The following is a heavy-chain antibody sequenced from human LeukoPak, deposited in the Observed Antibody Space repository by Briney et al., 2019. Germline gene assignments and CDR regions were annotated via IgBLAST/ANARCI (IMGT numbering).Heavy chain of an antibody. D-gene: IGHD1-26*01. CDR1: GFNFNIYS. J-gene: IGHJ4*02. CDR3: ASESMVGAH. Sequence: PGGSLRLSCAASGFNFNIYSMNWVRQAPGKGLEWISSITSSGSNTYYADSVKGRFVISRDNGNNSLSLRMNSLRADDTAVYYCASESMVGAHWGQGTLVTVSS. CDR2: ITSSGSNT. V-gene: IGHV3-21*01.